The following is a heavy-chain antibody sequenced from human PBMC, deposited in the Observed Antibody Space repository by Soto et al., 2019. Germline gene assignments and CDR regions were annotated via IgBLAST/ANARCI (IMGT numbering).Heavy chain of an antibody. CDR1: GFTFSNFV. CDR2: ITGTGGDT. CDR3: TKASSDRHHMDV. Sequence: SLTISCAASGFTFSNFVMRLVRQTPGRGLEWVSTITGTGGDTYYTDSVKGRFTISRDNSKNTLYLQMSSLRAEDTALYYCTKASSDRHHMDVWGQGTTVTVS. V-gene: IGHV3-23*01. J-gene: IGHJ6*02.